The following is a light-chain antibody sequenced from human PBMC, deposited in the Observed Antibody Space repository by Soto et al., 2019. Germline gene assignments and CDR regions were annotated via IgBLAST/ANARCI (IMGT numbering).Light chain of an antibody. J-gene: IGKJ3*01. V-gene: IGKV3-15*01. CDR1: QSVSSN. CDR2: GAS. Sequence: EIVMTQSPATLSVSPGERATLSCRASQSVSSNLAWYQQNPGQAPMLLIYGASNRATVIPARFSGSGSGTELTFTISSLQSQECVVDYCQQYSNWHITFGPGTKVDIK. CDR3: QQYSNWHIT.